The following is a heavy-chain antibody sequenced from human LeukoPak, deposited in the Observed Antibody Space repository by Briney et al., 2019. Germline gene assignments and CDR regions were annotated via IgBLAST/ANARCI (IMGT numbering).Heavy chain of an antibody. D-gene: IGHD5-18*01. CDR3: ERHVFILRGYSYGYLDY. CDR1: GGSISSSSYY. J-gene: IGHJ4*02. CDR2: IYYSGST. V-gene: IGHV4-39*01. Sequence: MASETLSLTCTVSGGSISSSSYYWGWIRQPPGKGLEWIGSIYYSGSTYYNPSLKSRVTISVDTSKNQFSLKLSSVTAADTAVYYCERHVFILRGYSYGYLDYWGKGTLVTVSS.